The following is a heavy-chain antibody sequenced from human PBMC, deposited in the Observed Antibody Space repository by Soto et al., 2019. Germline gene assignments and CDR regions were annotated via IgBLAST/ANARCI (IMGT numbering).Heavy chain of an antibody. CDR3: ARVSYYYDSSGYYDDAFDI. J-gene: IGHJ3*02. D-gene: IGHD3-22*01. Sequence: XGTLSITCNVSGGSFSSDHWGWIRQPPGKGLEWIGKINNSGITNYNPSLKSRATISVDTSKNQFSLKLTSVTAADTAVYYCARVSYYYDSSGYYDDAFDIWGQGTMVTVSS. CDR2: INNSGIT. CDR1: GGSFSSDH. V-gene: IGHV4-59*01.